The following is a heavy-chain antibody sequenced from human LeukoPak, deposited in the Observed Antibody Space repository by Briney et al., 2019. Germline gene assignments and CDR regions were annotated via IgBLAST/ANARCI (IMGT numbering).Heavy chain of an antibody. D-gene: IGHD3-9*01. J-gene: IGHJ4*02. CDR1: GFTFSSYA. V-gene: IGHV3-30-3*01. Sequence: PGGSLRLSCAASGFTFSSYAMHWVRQAPGKGLEWVAVISYDGSNKYYADSVKGRFTISRDNSKNTLYLQMNSLRAEDTAVYYCAQLRDILTGDYWGQGTLVTVSS. CDR2: ISYDGSNK. CDR3: AQLRDILTGDY.